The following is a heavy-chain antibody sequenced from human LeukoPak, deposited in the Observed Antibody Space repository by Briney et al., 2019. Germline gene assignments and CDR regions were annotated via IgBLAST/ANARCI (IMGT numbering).Heavy chain of an antibody. D-gene: IGHD3-10*01. CDR1: GFTFSSYG. CDR2: ISYDGSNK. CDR3: ANGGSGSYYPRDYYYYMDV. V-gene: IGHV3-30*18. Sequence: GRPLRLSCAASGFTFSSYGTHGVRQAPGKGLEWVAVISYDGSNKYYADSVKGRFTISRDNSRNTLYLQMNSLRAEDTAVYYCANGGSGSYYPRDYYYYMDVWGKGTTVTVSS. J-gene: IGHJ6*03.